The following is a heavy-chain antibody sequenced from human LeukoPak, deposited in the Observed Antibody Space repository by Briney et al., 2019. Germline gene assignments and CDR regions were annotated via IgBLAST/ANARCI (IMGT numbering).Heavy chain of an antibody. D-gene: IGHD2-21*02. CDR3: MMSLTAHYYYGLDV. V-gene: IGHV3-7*02. Sequence: GGSLRLSCAASGFTFGSYWMSWVRQAPGKGLEWVANIKQDGSEKYYVDSVKGRFTISRDNAKNSLFLQMNSLGADDTAVYHCMMSLTAHYYYGLDVWGQGTTVTVSS. CDR1: GFTFGSYW. J-gene: IGHJ6*02. CDR2: IKQDGSEK.